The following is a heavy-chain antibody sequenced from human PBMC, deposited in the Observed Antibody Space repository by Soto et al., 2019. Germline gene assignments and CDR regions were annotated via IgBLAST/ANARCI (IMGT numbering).Heavy chain of an antibody. J-gene: IGHJ3*02. V-gene: IGHV3-23*01. CDR2: ISGNGDGT. D-gene: IGHD4-17*01. CDR1: GFTFSSYV. CDR3: ANGTSMSYGGQKAYDI. Sequence: GGSLRLSCAASGFTFSSYVMSWVRQAPGKGLEWVSAISGNGDGTYAESVKGRFTISRDNSQNTLYLQIHWLRAEDTAVYYCANGTSMSYGGQKAYDIWGQGTKVTVS.